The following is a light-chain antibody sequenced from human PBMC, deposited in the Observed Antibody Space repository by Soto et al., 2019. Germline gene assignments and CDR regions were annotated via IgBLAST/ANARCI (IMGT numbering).Light chain of an antibody. J-gene: IGLJ1*01. Sequence: QSALTQPPSASGSAGQSVTISCTGTSSDIGGYDSVSWYQQHPGKDPKVMIYDVSKRPSGVPDRFSGSKSGNTASLTVSALQAEDEADYYCSSYTDRNNLVFGTGTKVTVL. V-gene: IGLV2-8*01. CDR1: SSDIGGYDS. CDR3: SSYTDRNNLV. CDR2: DVS.